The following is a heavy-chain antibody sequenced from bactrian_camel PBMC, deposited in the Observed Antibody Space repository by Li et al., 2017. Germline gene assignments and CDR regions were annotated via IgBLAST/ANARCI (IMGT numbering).Heavy chain of an antibody. CDR3: AAPSEIDGSDSGFH. CDR2: IDSDDNT. D-gene: IGHD7*01. CDR1: GYAYANYC. V-gene: IGHV3S55*01. Sequence: HVQLVESGGDSVQAGGSLRLSCAASGYAYANYCMGWIRQARGKEREGVATIDSDDNTSYADSVKGRFTISQDNAKNTLYLQMNDLKPEDTAVYYCAAPSEIDGSDSGFHRGRGTQVTVS. J-gene: IGHJ4*01.